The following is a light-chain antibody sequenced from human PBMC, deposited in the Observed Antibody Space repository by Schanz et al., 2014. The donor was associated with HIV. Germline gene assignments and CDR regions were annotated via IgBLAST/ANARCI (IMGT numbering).Light chain of an antibody. J-gene: IGLJ3*02. Sequence: QSVLTQPPSASGTPGQRVTISCSGSSSNIGSNAVNWYQQFPGKAPKLLIYSNDQRPSGVPDRFSGSKSGTSASLAITGLQAEDEADYYCQSYDTSLSGGVFGGGTQLTVL. CDR1: SSNIGSNA. CDR2: SND. CDR3: QSYDTSLSGGV. V-gene: IGLV1-44*01.